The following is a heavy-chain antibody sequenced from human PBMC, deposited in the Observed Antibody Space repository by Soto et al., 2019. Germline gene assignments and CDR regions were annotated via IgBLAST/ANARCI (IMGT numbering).Heavy chain of an antibody. CDR1: RVTICSYA. Sequence: SSVEVCSKYFRVTICSYALMGVQQAPEEGLEWIGGIIPIFGTANYAQKFQGRVTITADESTSTAYMELSSLRSEDTAVYYCARDGYSSSGDYYGMDVWGQGSKVTVS. D-gene: IGHD6-6*01. CDR3: ARDGYSSSGDYYGMDV. V-gene: IGHV1-69*13. CDR2: IIPIFGTA. J-gene: IGHJ6*02.